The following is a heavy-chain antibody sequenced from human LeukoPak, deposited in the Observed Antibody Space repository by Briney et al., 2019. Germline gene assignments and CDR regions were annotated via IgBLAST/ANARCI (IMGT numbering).Heavy chain of an antibody. V-gene: IGHV3-7*01. CDR3: ARTPGYCSSTSCYGLVFDY. CDR1: GFTFSSYW. J-gene: IGHJ4*02. CDR2: IKQDGSEK. Sequence: PGGSLRLSCAASGFTFSSYWMSWVRQAPGKGLEWVANIKQDGSEKYYVDSVKGRFTISRDNAKNLLYLQMNSLRAEDTAVYYCARTPGYCSSTSCYGLVFDYWGQGTLVTVSS. D-gene: IGHD2-2*01.